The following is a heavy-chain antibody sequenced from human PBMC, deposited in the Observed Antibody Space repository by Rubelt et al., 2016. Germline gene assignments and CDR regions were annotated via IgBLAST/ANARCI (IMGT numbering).Heavy chain of an antibody. Sequence: QLQLQESGPGLVKPSETLSLTCAVSGGSISSGGYSWSWIRQPPGKGLEWIGYIYYSGSTYYNPSLKSRVTISVDTSKNQFSLKLSSVTAEDTAVYYCGARDPHSSGWYGYWGQGTLVTVSS. J-gene: IGHJ4*02. CDR2: IYYSGST. CDR3: GARDPHSSGWYGY. V-gene: IGHV4-30-4*07. CDR1: GGSISSGGYS. D-gene: IGHD6-19*01.